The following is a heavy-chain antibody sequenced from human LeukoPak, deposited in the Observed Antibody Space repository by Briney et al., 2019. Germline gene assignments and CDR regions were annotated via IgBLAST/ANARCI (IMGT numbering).Heavy chain of an antibody. V-gene: IGHV4-34*01. CDR2: INHSGST. CDR3: ARGRSGWFDP. Sequence: NPSETLSLTCAVYGGSFSGYYWSWIRQPPGKGLEWIGEINHSGSTNYNPSLKSRVTISVDTSKNQFSLKLSSVTAADTAVYYCARGRSGWFDPWGQGTLVTVSS. J-gene: IGHJ5*02. CDR1: GGSFSGYY.